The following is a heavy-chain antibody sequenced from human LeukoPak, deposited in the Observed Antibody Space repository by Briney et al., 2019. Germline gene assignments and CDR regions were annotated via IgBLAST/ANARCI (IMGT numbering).Heavy chain of an antibody. Sequence: GGSLRLSCAASGFTFSSYAMSWVRQAPGKGLEYVSAISSNGGSTYYADSVKGRFTISRDNPKNTLYLQMSSLRAEDTAVYYCVKTYYYDSSGYYPFGYWGQGTLVTVSS. D-gene: IGHD3-22*01. CDR2: ISSNGGST. V-gene: IGHV3-64D*06. CDR3: VKTYYYDSSGYYPFGY. J-gene: IGHJ4*02. CDR1: GFTFSSYA.